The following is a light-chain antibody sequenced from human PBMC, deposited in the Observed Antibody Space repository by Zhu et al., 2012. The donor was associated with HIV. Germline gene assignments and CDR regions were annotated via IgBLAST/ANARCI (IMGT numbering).Light chain of an antibody. V-gene: IGKV3-11*01. CDR3: QQRSSWPLT. CDR1: GSVRSF. J-gene: IGKJ4*01. CDR2: DTS. Sequence: EIVLTRSPATLSLSPGERATVSCRASGSVRSFLAWYQQKPGQAPRLLIYDTSKRATGIPARFSGSGSGTDFTLTISSLEPEDFALYYCQQRSSWPLTFGGGTKVEIK.